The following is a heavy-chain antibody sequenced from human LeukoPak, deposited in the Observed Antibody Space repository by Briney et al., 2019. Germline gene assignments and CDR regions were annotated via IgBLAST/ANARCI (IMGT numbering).Heavy chain of an antibody. J-gene: IGHJ4*02. Sequence: GGSLRLSCEASGFTVSSNHMTWVRQAPGKGLEWVSILYSGGSTYYADSVKGRFTISRDFSQNTLYLRMNTLRAEDTAVYYCAKGPLIEVAGTTWDYWGQGTLVTVSS. D-gene: IGHD6-19*01. CDR3: AKGPLIEVAGTTWDY. V-gene: IGHV3-66*01. CDR1: GFTVSSNH. CDR2: LYSGGST.